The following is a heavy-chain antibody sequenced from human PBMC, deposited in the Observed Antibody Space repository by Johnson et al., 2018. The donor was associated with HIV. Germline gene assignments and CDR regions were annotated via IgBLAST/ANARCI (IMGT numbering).Heavy chain of an antibody. CDR1: GFTFDDYA. CDR2: ISYSGSST. Sequence: VQLVESGGGLVQPGRSLRLSCAASGFTFDDYAMHWVRQAPGKGLEWVSAISYSGSSTYYADSVKGRFTISRDNAKNSLYLQMNSLRAEDTALYYCAKSVGVDAFDIWGQGTMVTVSS. J-gene: IGHJ3*02. D-gene: IGHD3-16*01. V-gene: IGHV3-9*01. CDR3: AKSVGVDAFDI.